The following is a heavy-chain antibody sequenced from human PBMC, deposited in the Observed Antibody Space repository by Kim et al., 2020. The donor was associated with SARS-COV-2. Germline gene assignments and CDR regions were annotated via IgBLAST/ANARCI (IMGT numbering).Heavy chain of an antibody. CDR3: SSRPA. CDR2: IKQDGSEK. J-gene: IGHJ5*02. CDR1: GFTFSGYW. V-gene: IGHV3-7*01. Sequence: GGSLRLSCAASGFTFSGYWMTWVRQAPGKGLEWVANIKQDGSEKHYVDSVKGRFTISRDNAKNSLYLQMNSLRTEDTAVYYCSSRPAWGQGTLVTV.